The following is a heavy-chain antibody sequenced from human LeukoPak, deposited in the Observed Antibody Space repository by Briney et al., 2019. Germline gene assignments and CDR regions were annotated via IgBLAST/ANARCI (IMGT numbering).Heavy chain of an antibody. D-gene: IGHD3-22*01. J-gene: IGHJ4*02. CDR2: INQDGSGI. CDR1: GFTFSNFW. Sequence: GGSLRLSCTASGFTFSNFWMNWVRQAPGKGLEWVANINQDGSGIYYVDSVKGRFTLSRENAKNSLYLQMNSLRAEDTAVYYCARDRGFTTYDYWGQGTLVTVSS. CDR3: ARDRGFTTYDY. V-gene: IGHV3-7*01.